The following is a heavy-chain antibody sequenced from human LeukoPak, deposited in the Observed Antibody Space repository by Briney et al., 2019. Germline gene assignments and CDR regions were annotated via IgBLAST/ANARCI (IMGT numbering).Heavy chain of an antibody. V-gene: IGHV4-30-2*01. CDR3: ARVDSSSPAPFDY. J-gene: IGHJ4*02. CDR1: GGSISRSSYY. CDR2: IYHSGST. Sequence: SETLSLTCTVSGGSISRSSYYWGWIRQPPGKGLEWIGYIYHSGSTYYNPSLKSRVTISVDRSKNQFSLKLSSVTAADTAVYYCARVDSSSPAPFDYWGQGTLVTVSS. D-gene: IGHD6-6*01.